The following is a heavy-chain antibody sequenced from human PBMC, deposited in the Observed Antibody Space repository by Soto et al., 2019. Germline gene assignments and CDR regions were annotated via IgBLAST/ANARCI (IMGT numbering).Heavy chain of an antibody. CDR1: GGSISSYY. CDR2: IYYSGST. D-gene: IGHD3-10*01. J-gene: IGHJ5*02. V-gene: IGHV4-59*01. CDR3: GRDPGVRGVPNWFAP. Sequence: SETLSLSCTVSGGSISSYYWSWIRQPPGKGLEWIGYIYYSGSTNYNPSLKSRVTISVDTSKNQFSLKLSSVTAANTAVHYCGRDPGVRGVPNWFAPWGQGTLVTVSS.